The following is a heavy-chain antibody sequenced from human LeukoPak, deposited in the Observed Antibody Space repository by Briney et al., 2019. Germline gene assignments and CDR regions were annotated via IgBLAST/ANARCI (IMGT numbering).Heavy chain of an antibody. CDR2: IYYSGST. V-gene: IGHV4-59*01. CDR3: TRETSSRYFDY. Sequence: PSETLSLTCTVSGGSISSYYWSWIRQPPGKGLEWIGYIYYSGSTNYNPSLKSRVTISVDTSKNQFSLKLSSVTAADTAVYYCTRETSSRYFDYWGQGTLVTVSS. CDR1: GGSISSYY. J-gene: IGHJ4*02.